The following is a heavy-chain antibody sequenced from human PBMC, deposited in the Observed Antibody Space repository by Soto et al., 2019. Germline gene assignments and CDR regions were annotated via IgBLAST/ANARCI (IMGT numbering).Heavy chain of an antibody. CDR3: AKLKGWNDFWSGQTLYFDS. CDR2: ISATGYST. D-gene: IGHD3-3*01. J-gene: IGHJ4*02. V-gene: IGHV3-23*01. Sequence: GGSLRLSCPASGFPFRSYSMLWVRPAPGKGLEWISTISATGYSTYYTDSVKVRFTISRDNSENTLYLQMNTLRAEDTAVYYCAKLKGWNDFWSGQTLYFDSWGQGPPVTVSS. CDR1: GFPFRSYS.